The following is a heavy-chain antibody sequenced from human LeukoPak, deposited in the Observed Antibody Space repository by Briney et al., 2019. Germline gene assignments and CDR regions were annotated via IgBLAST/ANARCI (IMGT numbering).Heavy chain of an antibody. CDR1: GGSFSGYY. CDR3: AGGQHYYGSGSECYMDA. J-gene: IGHJ6*03. CDR2: LNQSGST. D-gene: IGHD3-10*01. Sequence: SETLSLICAVYGGSFSGYYWSWIRQPPGKGLVGMGELNQSGSTNYNPSLQSRVTVSVETSKKQFALKLRSVASEDTALYYRAGGQHYYGSGSECYMDAWGKGTTVTFSS. V-gene: IGHV4-34*01.